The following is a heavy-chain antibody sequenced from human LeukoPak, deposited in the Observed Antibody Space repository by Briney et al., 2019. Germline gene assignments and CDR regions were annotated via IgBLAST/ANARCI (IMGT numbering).Heavy chain of an antibody. CDR3: AGRDDSSGYHKIFDY. J-gene: IGHJ4*02. Sequence: SETLSLTCTVSGDSISSGPYYWGWIRQPPGKGLEWIGNIYYGENTYYNPSLKSRVTISIDTSNNQFYLKLSSLTAADTAVYYCAGRDDSSGYHKIFDYWGQGTLVTVSS. CDR1: GDSISSGPYY. V-gene: IGHV4-39*01. CDR2: IYYGENT. D-gene: IGHD3-22*01.